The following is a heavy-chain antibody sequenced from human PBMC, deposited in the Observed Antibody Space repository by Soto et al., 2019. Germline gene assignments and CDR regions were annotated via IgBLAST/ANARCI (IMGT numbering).Heavy chain of an antibody. CDR1: GGTFSSYA. CDR3: AGDPDSHYNDSHASSYP. D-gene: IGHD4-4*01. V-gene: IGHV1-69*06. CDR2: IIPIFGTA. J-gene: IGHJ5*02. Sequence: GASVKVSCKASGGTFSSYAISWVRQAPGQGLEWMGGIIPIFGTANYAQKFQGRVTISADKFTGTAYMELTGLRSDDTAVYYCAGDPDSHYNDSHASSYPWGQGTLVTGSS.